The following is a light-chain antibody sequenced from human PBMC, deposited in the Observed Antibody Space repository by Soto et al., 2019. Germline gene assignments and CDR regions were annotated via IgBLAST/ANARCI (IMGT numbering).Light chain of an antibody. J-gene: IGLJ3*02. V-gene: IGLV1-51*02. Sequence: QSVLTQPPSVSAAPGQRVTISCSGSSSSIGNNFVSWYQQLPGTAPKLLIYENYKRPSEIPDRFSGSKSGTSATLEITGLQTGDEADYYCATWDDSLTALFGGGTQLTVL. CDR3: ATWDDSLTAL. CDR2: ENY. CDR1: SSSIGNNF.